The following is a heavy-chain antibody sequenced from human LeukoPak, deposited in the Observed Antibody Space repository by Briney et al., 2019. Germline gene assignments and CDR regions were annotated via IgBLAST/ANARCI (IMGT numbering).Heavy chain of an antibody. CDR1: GFTFSSYA. D-gene: IGHD3-22*01. V-gene: IGHV3-23*01. CDR2: ISGSGGNT. CDR3: AKDYYDSSGYWTYAFDI. J-gene: IGHJ3*02. Sequence: GGSLRLSCAASGFTFSSYAMSWVRQAPGKGLEWVSAISGSGGNTYYADSVKGRFTISRDNSKNTLYLQMNSLRAEDTAVYYCAKDYYDSSGYWTYAFDIWGQGTMVTVSS.